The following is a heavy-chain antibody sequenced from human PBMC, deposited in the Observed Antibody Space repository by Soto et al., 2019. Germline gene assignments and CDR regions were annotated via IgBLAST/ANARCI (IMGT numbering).Heavy chain of an antibody. D-gene: IGHD4-17*01. V-gene: IGHV1-3*01. CDR1: GYTFSGSV. CDR3: ASENDATTATSLDY. CDR2: INADNGNT. J-gene: IGHJ4*02. Sequence: QVQLVQSGAEVKKPGASVKVSCKASGYTFSGSVMHWVRQAPGQGLEWMGWINADNGNTKYSQKFQGRVTMTWDTSASTAYMELSSLRSEDTAIYYCASENDATTATSLDYWGQGTLVTVSS.